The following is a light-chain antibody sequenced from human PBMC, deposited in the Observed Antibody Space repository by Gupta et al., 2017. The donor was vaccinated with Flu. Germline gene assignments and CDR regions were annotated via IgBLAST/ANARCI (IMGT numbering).Light chain of an antibody. J-gene: IGLJ1*01. CDR2: EDT. CDR3: CSYAGTTKFV. V-gene: IGLV2-23*01. CDR1: SSEVGTSTF. Sequence: SSTSACSGTSSEVGTSTFVSWYQHQPGKAPKLVIYEDTERPSGDSSRFSGSKSGNTASLTISGLQAEDEADFYCCSYAGTTKFVFGTGTRVTVL.